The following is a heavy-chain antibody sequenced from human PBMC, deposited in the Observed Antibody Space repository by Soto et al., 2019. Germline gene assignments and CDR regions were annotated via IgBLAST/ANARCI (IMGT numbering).Heavy chain of an antibody. CDR2: ISPYNDYT. J-gene: IGHJ6*02. D-gene: IGHD3-16*01. V-gene: IGHV1-18*01. CDR1: GYTFIRYG. Sequence: QVQLAQSANEVKKPGASVRVSCKAAGYTFIRYGIAWVRQAPGQGLEWMGWISPYNDYTVYAQKFQGRVSMTADTSTRTVYMNLRGLKSADTAVYYCARGGYYDNSWGKLSHYGLDVWGQGTSVSVSS. CDR3: ARGGYYDNSWGKLSHYGLDV.